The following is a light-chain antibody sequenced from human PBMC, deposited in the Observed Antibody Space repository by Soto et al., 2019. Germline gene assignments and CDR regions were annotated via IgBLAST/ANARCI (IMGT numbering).Light chain of an antibody. CDR1: QDIRNS. V-gene: IGKV1-33*01. J-gene: IGKJ4*01. CDR3: QQYDNRLT. CDR2: DAS. Sequence: DIQMTQSPSSLSASVGDRVTITCQASQDIRNSLNWYQQKPGKAPKLLIYDASNLETGVPSRFSGSGSGTDFTFTISCLQPEDIATYYCQQYDNRLTFGGGTKVEI.